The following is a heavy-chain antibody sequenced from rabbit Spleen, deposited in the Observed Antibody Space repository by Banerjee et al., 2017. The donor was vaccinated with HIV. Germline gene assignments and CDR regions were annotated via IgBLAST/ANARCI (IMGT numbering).Heavy chain of an antibody. J-gene: IGHJ3*01. V-gene: IGHV1S7*01. D-gene: IGHD8-1*01. Sequence: QLMESGGGLVQPGGSLKLSCKASGFTLSSFYMNWVRQAPGKGLEWIGYIDPLFGITYYANWVNGRFSISRENAQNTVFLQMTSLTAADTATYFCARDGAGGSYFALWGQGTLVTVS. CDR1: GFTLSSFY. CDR2: IDPLFGIT. CDR3: ARDGAGGSYFAL.